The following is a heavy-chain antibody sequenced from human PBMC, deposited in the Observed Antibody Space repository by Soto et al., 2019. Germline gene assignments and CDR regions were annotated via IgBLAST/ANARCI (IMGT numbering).Heavy chain of an antibody. J-gene: IGHJ4*02. CDR3: ARVPDYYDSSGYNYFDY. Sequence: ESGGGLVTPGGSLRLSCAASGFTFSSYSMNWVRQAPGKGLEWVSSISSSSSYIYYADSVKGRFTISRDNAKNSLYLQMNSLRAEDTAVYYCARVPDYYDSSGYNYFDYWGQGTLVTVSS. CDR2: ISSSSSYI. V-gene: IGHV3-21*01. D-gene: IGHD3-22*01. CDR1: GFTFSSYS.